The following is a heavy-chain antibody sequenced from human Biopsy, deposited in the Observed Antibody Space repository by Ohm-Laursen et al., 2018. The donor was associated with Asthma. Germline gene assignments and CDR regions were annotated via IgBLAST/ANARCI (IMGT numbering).Heavy chain of an antibody. J-gene: IGHJ4*02. CDR2: ISYDRSSI. CDR1: RFTFTKYA. CDR3: AREGVAGTHIED. D-gene: IGHD6-19*01. Sequence: SLRLSCAASRFTFTKYAMSWVRQAPGKGLEWVAVISYDRSSIYYADSVKGRFTISRDNSKNTLSLQMNSLTAEDTAVYYCAREGVAGTHIEDWGQGTLVTVSS. V-gene: IGHV3-30-3*01.